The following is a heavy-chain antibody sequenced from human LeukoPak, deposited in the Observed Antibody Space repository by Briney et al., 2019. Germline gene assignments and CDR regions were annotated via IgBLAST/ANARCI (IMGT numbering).Heavy chain of an antibody. CDR2: ISSSSSYI. Sequence: GGSLRLSCAASGFTFSSYAMSWVRQAPGKGLEWVSSISSSSSYIYYADSVKGRFTISRDNSKNTLYLQMNSLRAEDTAVYYCAKGRTMIVFWAPFDYWGQGTLVTVSS. V-gene: IGHV3-23*01. CDR3: AKGRTMIVFWAPFDY. CDR1: GFTFSSYA. J-gene: IGHJ4*02. D-gene: IGHD3-22*01.